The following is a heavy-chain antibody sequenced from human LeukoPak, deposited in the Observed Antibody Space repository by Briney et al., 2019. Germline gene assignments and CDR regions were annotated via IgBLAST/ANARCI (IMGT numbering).Heavy chain of an antibody. V-gene: IGHV4-59*01. Sequence: SETLSLTCTVSGGSISSYYWSWIRQPPGKGLEWIGYIYYSGSTNYNPSLKSRVTISVDTSKNQFSLKLSSVTAADTAVYYCASAANYGDDAFDIWGQGTMVTVSS. CDR1: GGSISSYY. CDR2: IYYSGST. J-gene: IGHJ3*02. CDR3: ASAANYGDDAFDI. D-gene: IGHD4-17*01.